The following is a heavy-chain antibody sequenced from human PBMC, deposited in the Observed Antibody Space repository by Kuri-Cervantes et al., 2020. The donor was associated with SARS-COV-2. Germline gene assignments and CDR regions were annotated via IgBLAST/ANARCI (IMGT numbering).Heavy chain of an antibody. CDR2: IYTSGST. J-gene: IGHJ4*02. CDR3: ARFWGGYCSSTSCYTPRGFDY. Sequence: SETLSLTCTVSGGSISSYYWSWIRQPAGKGLEWIGRIYTSGSTNYNPSLKSRVTISVDTSKNQFSLKLSSVTAADTAVYYCARFWGGYCSSTSCYTPRGFDYWGQGTLVTVSS. CDR1: GGSISSYY. V-gene: IGHV4-4*07. D-gene: IGHD2-2*02.